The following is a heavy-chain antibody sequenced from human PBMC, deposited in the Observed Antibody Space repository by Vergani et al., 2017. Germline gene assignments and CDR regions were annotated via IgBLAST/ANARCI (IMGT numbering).Heavy chain of an antibody. D-gene: IGHD1-26*01. Sequence: QVQLVQSGAELKKPGASVRVSCKASGFIFTDYYIHWMRQAPGQGLEWIGWINPNGDATHYAQNFRGRVTLTRDTSSTTAYMDLASLTSDDTAIYYCGRDHQGPTTLDYWGQGSLVTVSS. V-gene: IGHV1-2*02. CDR1: GFIFTDYY. J-gene: IGHJ4*02. CDR2: INPNGDAT. CDR3: GRDHQGPTTLDY.